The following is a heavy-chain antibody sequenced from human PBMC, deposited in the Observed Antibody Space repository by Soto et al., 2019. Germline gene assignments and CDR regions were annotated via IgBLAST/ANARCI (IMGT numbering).Heavy chain of an antibody. D-gene: IGHD3-22*01. V-gene: IGHV1-69*13. J-gene: IGHJ4*02. CDR1: GGTFSSYA. Sequence: SVKVSCKASGGTFSSYAISWVRQAPGQGLEWMGGIIPIFGTANYAQKFQGRVTITADESTSTAYMELSSLRSEDTAVYYCARSPPNYYDSSGYSSDFDYWGQGTLVTVSS. CDR3: ARSPPNYYDSSGYSSDFDY. CDR2: IIPIFGTA.